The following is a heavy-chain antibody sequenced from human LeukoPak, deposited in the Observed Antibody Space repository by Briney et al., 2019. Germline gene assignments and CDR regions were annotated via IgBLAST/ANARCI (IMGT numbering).Heavy chain of an antibody. Sequence: PGGSLRLSCAASGFTFSNAWMNWVRQAPGKGLEWVSRIKSKTDGGTTDYAAPVKGRFTISRDDSKTTLYLQMNSLKTEDTAVYYCTTDENYYDSSGYYYVDYWGQGTLVTVSS. D-gene: IGHD3-22*01. CDR2: IKSKTDGGTT. V-gene: IGHV3-15*07. J-gene: IGHJ4*02. CDR1: GFTFSNAW. CDR3: TTDENYYDSSGYYYVDY.